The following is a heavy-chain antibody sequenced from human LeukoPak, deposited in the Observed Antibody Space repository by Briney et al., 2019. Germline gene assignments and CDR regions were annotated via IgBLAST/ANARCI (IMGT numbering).Heavy chain of an antibody. Sequence: PGGTLRLSCAASGFTFSSYAMSWVRQAPGRGLEWASTISGSGHITFYADSVKGRFTISSDNSKNTLYLQMNSLRAEDTAVYYCANFLSGSYHFDYWGQGTLVTVSS. D-gene: IGHD1-26*01. CDR3: ANFLSGSYHFDY. CDR1: GFTFSSYA. J-gene: IGHJ4*02. V-gene: IGHV3-23*01. CDR2: ISGSGHIT.